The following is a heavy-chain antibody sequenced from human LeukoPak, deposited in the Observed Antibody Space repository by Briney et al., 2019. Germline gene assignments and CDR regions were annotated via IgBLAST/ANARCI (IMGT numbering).Heavy chain of an antibody. V-gene: IGHV1-69*13. J-gene: IGHJ5*02. D-gene: IGHD2-8*01. CDR1: GGTFSSYA. CDR2: IIPIFGTA. Sequence: SVKVSCKASGGTFSSYAISWVRQAPGQGLEWMGGIIPIFGTANYAQKFQGRVTITADESTSTAYMELSSLRSEDTAVYYCARSPQYCTNGVCLPSNWFDPWGQGTLVTVSS. CDR3: ARSPQYCTNGVCLPSNWFDP.